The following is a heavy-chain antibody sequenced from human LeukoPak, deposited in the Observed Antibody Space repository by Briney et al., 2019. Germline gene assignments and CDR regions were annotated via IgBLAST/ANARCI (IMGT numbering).Heavy chain of an antibody. V-gene: IGHV3-7*01. D-gene: IGHD6-6*01. Sequence: GGSLRLSCSASGFTFSSYWMSWVRQAPGKGLEWVANIKQDGSEKYYVDSVKGRFTISRDNAKNSLYLQMNSLRAEDTAVYYCARDDSRSTFDYWGQGTLVTVSS. CDR1: GFTFSSYW. CDR3: ARDDSRSTFDY. CDR2: IKQDGSEK. J-gene: IGHJ4*02.